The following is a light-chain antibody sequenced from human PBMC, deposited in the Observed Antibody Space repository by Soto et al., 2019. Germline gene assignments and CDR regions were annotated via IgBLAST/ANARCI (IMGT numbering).Light chain of an antibody. CDR2: DAS. Sequence: DIQVTQSPPTLSASVGDRVTITCRASQTISTWMAWYQQKPGKAPKLLVYDASTLHSGVASRFSGSGSGTEFTLIISGLQPDDSATYYCQQYTNTHNPWMFGQGTKVEI. J-gene: IGKJ1*01. V-gene: IGKV1-5*01. CDR3: QQYTNTHNPWM. CDR1: QTISTW.